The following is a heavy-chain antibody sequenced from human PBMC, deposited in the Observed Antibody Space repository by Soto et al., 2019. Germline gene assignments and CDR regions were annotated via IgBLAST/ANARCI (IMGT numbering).Heavy chain of an antibody. CDR2: ISYDGSNR. CDR1: GFTFNIHA. J-gene: IGHJ4*02. CDR3: VKDLRRGYFDY. Sequence: QVQLVESGGGVVQPGRSLRLSCAASGFTFNIHAIHWVRQAPGKGLEWVALISYDGSNRHYVDSVKGRFTISRDNSKNTLSLQMNSLRPEDTAVYYCVKDLRRGYFDYWGQGTLVTVSS. D-gene: IGHD3-10*01. V-gene: IGHV3-30*18.